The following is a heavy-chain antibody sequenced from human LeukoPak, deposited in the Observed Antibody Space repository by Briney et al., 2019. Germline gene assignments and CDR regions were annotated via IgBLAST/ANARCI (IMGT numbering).Heavy chain of an antibody. V-gene: IGHV4-34*01. CDR1: GGTFSGYY. CDR2: SNDSGGT. J-gene: IGHJ6*03. CDR3: ARLSVIVGAALEYYYYYMDV. Sequence: SETLSLTCAVYGGTFSGYYWSWIRQPPGKRLEWVGESNDSGGTNYNPSLKSRVTISADKSKNQVSLRLTSVTAADTAVYSCARLSVIVGAALEYYYYYMDVWGQGTTVTVSS. D-gene: IGHD1-26*01.